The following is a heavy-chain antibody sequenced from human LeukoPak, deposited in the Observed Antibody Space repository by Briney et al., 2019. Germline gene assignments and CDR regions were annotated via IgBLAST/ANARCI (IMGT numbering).Heavy chain of an antibody. V-gene: IGHV3-30*18. D-gene: IGHD2-15*01. CDR2: ISYDGSNK. J-gene: IGHJ4*02. Sequence: PGGSLRRSCAASGFIFSSYGMHWVRQAPGKGLEGVAVISYDGSNKYYADSVKGRFTISRDNSKNTLYLQMNSLRAEDTAVYYCSKDTGHCSGGSCDHLDYWGQGTLVSVSS. CDR3: SKDTGHCSGGSCDHLDY. CDR1: GFIFSSYG.